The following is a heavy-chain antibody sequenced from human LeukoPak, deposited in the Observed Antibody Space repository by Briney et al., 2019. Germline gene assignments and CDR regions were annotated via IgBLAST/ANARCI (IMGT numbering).Heavy chain of an antibody. J-gene: IGHJ4*02. CDR3: ARAPTTYNNAWGGY. CDR2: IRGSSGDT. Sequence: ASVKVSCKASGYTFTSYGITWVRQAPGQGLEWMGWIRGSSGDTNYAQKLQGRVTMTTDTSTSTAYMELRGLRSDDTAVYYCARAPTTYNNAWGGYWGQGTLVAVSS. D-gene: IGHD6-19*01. CDR1: GYTFTSYG. V-gene: IGHV1-18*01.